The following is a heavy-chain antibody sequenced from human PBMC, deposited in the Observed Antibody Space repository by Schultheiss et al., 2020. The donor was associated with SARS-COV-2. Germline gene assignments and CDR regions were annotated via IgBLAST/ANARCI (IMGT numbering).Heavy chain of an antibody. CDR2: IIPIFGTA. V-gene: IGHV1-69*05. J-gene: IGHJ4*02. CDR3: ARDRAAVAGD. CDR1: GGTFSSYA. Sequence: SVKVSCKASGGTFSSYAISWVRQAPGQGLEWMGGIIPIFGTANYAQKFQGRVTMTRDTSTSTVYMELSSLRSEDTAVYYCARDRAAVAGDWGQGTLVTVSS. D-gene: IGHD6-19*01.